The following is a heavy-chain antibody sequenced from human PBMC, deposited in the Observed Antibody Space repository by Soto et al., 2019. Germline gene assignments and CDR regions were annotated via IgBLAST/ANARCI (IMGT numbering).Heavy chain of an antibody. D-gene: IGHD4-17*01. CDR1: GFTFSRYA. Sequence: QVQLVESGGGVVQPGTSLRLSCAASGFTFSRYAMHWVRQAPGKGLEWVALISYDGSNKYYADSVKGRFTISRDTSKKTLYLQKNSLRDEDTAVYYCAKDHRTTVTTRGVWYFDYWGQGTLVTVSS. CDR2: ISYDGSNK. CDR3: AKDHRTTVTTRGVWYFDY. V-gene: IGHV3-30*18. J-gene: IGHJ4*02.